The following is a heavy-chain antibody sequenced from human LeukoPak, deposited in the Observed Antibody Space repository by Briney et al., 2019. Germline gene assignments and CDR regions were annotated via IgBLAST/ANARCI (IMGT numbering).Heavy chain of an antibody. Sequence: QSGRSLRLSCAASGFTFSSYAMHWVRQALGKGLEWVAVISHDGSNKYYADFVKGRFTISRDNSKNTLDLQMNSLRAEDTAVYYCARDLGYSYGTPYFYYGMDVWGKGTTVTVSS. J-gene: IGHJ6*04. CDR2: ISHDGSNK. V-gene: IGHV3-30*04. CDR3: ARDLGYSYGTPYFYYGMDV. D-gene: IGHD5-18*01. CDR1: GFTFSSYA.